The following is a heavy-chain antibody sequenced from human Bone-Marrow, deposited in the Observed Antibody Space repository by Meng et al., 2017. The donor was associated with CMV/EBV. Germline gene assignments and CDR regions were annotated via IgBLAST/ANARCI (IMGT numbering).Heavy chain of an antibody. CDR1: GGTFSSYA. Sequence: SVKVSCKASGGTFSSYAISWVRQAPGQGLEWMGGIIPILGIANYAQKFQGRVTITADKSTSTAYMELSSLRSEDTAVYYCARLKRITIFGVVTHYYYYGMDVWGQGTMVTVSS. D-gene: IGHD3-3*01. V-gene: IGHV1-69*10. CDR3: ARLKRITIFGVVTHYYYYGMDV. J-gene: IGHJ6*02. CDR2: IIPILGIA.